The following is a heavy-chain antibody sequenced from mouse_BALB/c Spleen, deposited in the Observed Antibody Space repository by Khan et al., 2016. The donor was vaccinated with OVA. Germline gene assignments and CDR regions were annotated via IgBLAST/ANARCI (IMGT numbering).Heavy chain of an antibody. CDR3: APVGTYYMSFAY. CDR2: IYPFNDAT. D-gene: IGHD1-1*01. J-gene: IGHJ3*01. V-gene: IGHV1S136*01. CDR1: GYTFTSYV. Sequence: VQLQQSGPEVVEPGASVKLSCKASGYTFTSYVMHWVKQKPGQGLEWIGYIYPFNDATKYNEKFTGKVTLTSDKSSSTAYMELSSMTSEYSAVYYCAPVGTYYMSFAYWGQGTLVTVSA.